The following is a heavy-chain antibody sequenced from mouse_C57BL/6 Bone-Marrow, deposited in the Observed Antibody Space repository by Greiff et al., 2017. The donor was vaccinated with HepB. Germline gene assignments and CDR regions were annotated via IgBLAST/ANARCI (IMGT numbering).Heavy chain of an antibody. CDR3: ARYHPYYYAMDY. Sequence: VQLQQSGPGLAKPSQTLSLTCSVTGYSITSDYWNWILKFPGNKLEYMGYISYSGSTYYNPSLKSRISITRDTSKNQYYLQLNSVTTEDTATYYCARYHPYYYAMDYWGQGTSVTVSS. CDR1: GYSITSDY. J-gene: IGHJ4*01. V-gene: IGHV3-8*01. CDR2: ISYSGST.